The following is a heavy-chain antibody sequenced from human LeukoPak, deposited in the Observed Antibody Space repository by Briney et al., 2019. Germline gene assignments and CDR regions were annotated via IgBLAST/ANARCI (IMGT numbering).Heavy chain of an antibody. Sequence: PSDTLSLTCAVYGGSFSGYYWSYIRQTPGKGLEWIGEISHSGGTNYNPSLKSRLTISVDTSKNQFSLTLNSVTAADTAVYYCASFRWAVGFEYWDQGTLVTVSS. CDR3: ASFRWAVGFEY. D-gene: IGHD2-15*01. J-gene: IGHJ4*02. V-gene: IGHV4-34*01. CDR1: GGSFSGYY. CDR2: ISHSGGT.